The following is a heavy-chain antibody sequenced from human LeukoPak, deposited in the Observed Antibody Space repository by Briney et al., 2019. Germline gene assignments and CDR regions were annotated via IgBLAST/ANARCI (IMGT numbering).Heavy chain of an antibody. V-gene: IGHV3-43*02. Sequence: PGGSLRLSCAASGFTFDDYAMHWVRQAPGKGLEWVSLISGDGGSTYYADSVKGRFTISRDNSKNSLYLQMNSLRTENTALYYCAKDAGSYNLYYYYYGMDVWGQGTTVTVSS. CDR2: ISGDGGST. CDR1: GFTFDDYA. CDR3: AKDAGSYNLYYYYYGMDV. D-gene: IGHD5-24*01. J-gene: IGHJ6*02.